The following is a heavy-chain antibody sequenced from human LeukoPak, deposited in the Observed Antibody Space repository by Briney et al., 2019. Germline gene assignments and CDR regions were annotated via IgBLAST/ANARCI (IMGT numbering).Heavy chain of an antibody. CDR2: INHSGST. J-gene: IGHJ4*02. CDR1: GGSFSGYY. V-gene: IGHV4-34*01. D-gene: IGHD6-13*01. Sequence: SETLSLTCAVYGGSFSGYYWSWIRQPPGKGLEWIGEINHSGSTNYNPSLKSRVTISVDKSKNQFSLKLSSVTAADTAVYYCASRYSSSWYGELFDYWGQGTLVTVSS. CDR3: ASRYSSSWYGELFDY.